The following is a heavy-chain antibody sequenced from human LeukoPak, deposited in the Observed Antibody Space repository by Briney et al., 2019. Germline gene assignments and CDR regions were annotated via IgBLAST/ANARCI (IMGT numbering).Heavy chain of an antibody. Sequence: EASVKVSCKASGYTFTGYYMHWVRQAPGQGLEWMGWINPNSGGTNYAQKFQGRVTMTRDTSISTAYMELSRPRSDDTAVYYCARSGRADYYGMDVWGQGTTVTVSS. CDR3: ARSGRADYYGMDV. CDR2: INPNSGGT. V-gene: IGHV1-2*02. CDR1: GYTFTGYY. J-gene: IGHJ6*02.